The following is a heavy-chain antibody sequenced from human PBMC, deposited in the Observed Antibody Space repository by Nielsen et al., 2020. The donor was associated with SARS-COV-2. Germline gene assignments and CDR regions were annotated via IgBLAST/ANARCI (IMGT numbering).Heavy chain of an antibody. V-gene: IGHV3-30*04. D-gene: IGHD6-19*01. CDR3: VRGGKGQWLANY. CDR1: GFTFITYA. J-gene: IGHJ4*02. CDR2: ISYDGKNT. Sequence: GESLKISCEASGFTFITYAMQWARQAPGKGLEWVASISYDGKNTYYAGSVKGRFSISRDNSRNTLYLQMNSLRPDDTATYYCVRGGKGQWLANYWGRGTHVTVSS.